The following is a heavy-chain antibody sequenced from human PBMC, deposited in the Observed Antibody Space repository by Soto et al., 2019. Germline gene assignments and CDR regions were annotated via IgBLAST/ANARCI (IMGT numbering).Heavy chain of an antibody. V-gene: IGHV3-48*04. CDR1: GFTFSSYS. D-gene: IGHD7-27*01. CDR3: LVTGDAFDI. CDR2: ISSSSSTI. Sequence: GGSLRLSCAASGFTFSSYSMNWVRQAPGKGLEWVSYISSSSSTIYYADSEKGRFTISRDNAKNSLYLQMNSLRAEDPAVYYCLVTGDAFDIWGQGTMVTVSS. J-gene: IGHJ3*02.